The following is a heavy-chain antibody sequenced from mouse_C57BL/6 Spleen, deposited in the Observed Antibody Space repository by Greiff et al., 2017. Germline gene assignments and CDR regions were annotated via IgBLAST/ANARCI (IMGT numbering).Heavy chain of an antibody. V-gene: IGHV1-5*01. Sequence: VQLQQSGTVLARPGASVKMSCKTSGYTFTSYWMHWVKQRPGQGLEWIGAIYPGNSDTSYNQKFKGKAKLTAVTSASTAYMELSSLTNEDSAVYYCTTAYYSNYGGPDCWGQGTTLTVSS. CDR2: IYPGNSDT. D-gene: IGHD2-5*01. J-gene: IGHJ2*01. CDR3: TTAYYSNYGGPDC. CDR1: GYTFTSYW.